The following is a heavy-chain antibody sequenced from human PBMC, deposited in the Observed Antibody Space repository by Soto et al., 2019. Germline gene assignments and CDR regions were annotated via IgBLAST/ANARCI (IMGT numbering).Heavy chain of an antibody. CDR3: ARGVYNFWSGHPKGLDY. CDR1: GFTFSGSA. V-gene: IGHV3-73*01. D-gene: IGHD3-3*01. Sequence: GGSLRLSCAASGFTFSGSAMHWVRQASGKGLEWVGRIRSKANSYATAYAVSVKGKFTISRDDSRNTAYLQMNSLKTEDTAVYYCARGVYNFWSGHPKGLDYWGQGTVVTVSS. J-gene: IGHJ4*02. CDR2: IRSKANSYAT.